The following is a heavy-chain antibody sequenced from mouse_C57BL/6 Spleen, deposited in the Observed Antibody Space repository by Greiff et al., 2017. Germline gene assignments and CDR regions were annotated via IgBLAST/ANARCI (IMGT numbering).Heavy chain of an antibody. Sequence: QVQLKQSGAELVRPGASVTLSCKASGYTFTDYEMHWVKQTPVHGLAWIGAIDPETGGTAYNQKFKGKAILTADKSSSTAYMELRSLTSEDSAVYYCTRGVYYGSKNYAMDYWGQGTSVTVSS. CDR2: IDPETGGT. J-gene: IGHJ4*01. CDR1: GYTFTDYE. CDR3: TRGVYYGSKNYAMDY. V-gene: IGHV1-15*01. D-gene: IGHD1-1*01.